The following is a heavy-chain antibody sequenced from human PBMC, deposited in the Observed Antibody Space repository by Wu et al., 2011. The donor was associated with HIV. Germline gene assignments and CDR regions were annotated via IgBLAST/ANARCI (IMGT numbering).Heavy chain of an antibody. Sequence: QVQLVQSGAEVKKPGASVKVSCKASGYTFTGYYMHWVRQAPGQGLEWMGWINPNNGGTNYAQKFQGRVTMTRDTSISTAYMELSRLRSDDTAVYYXARAASEVPAATADYYYYYMDVWGKGTTVT. J-gene: IGHJ6*03. CDR2: INPNNGGT. CDR3: ARAASEVPAATADYYYYYMDV. V-gene: IGHV1-2*02. D-gene: IGHD2-2*01. CDR1: GYTFTGYY.